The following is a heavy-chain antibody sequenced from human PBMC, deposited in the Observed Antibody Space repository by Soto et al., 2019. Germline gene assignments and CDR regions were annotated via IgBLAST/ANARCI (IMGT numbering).Heavy chain of an antibody. Sequence: GGSLRLSCAASGFTFSSYGMHWVRQAPGKGLEWVAVIWYDGSNKYYADSVKGRFTISRDNSKNTLYLQMNSLRAEDTAVYYCASDPTNYDILTGESYGMDVWGQGTTVTVSS. V-gene: IGHV3-33*01. CDR3: ASDPTNYDILTGESYGMDV. CDR1: GFTFSSYG. J-gene: IGHJ6*02. D-gene: IGHD3-9*01. CDR2: IWYDGSNK.